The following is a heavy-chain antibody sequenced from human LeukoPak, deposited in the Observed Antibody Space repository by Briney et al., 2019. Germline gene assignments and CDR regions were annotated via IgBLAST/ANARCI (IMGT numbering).Heavy chain of an antibody. CDR1: GGSISSGSYY. CDR3: TRDRSALDT. Sequence: SETLSLTCTVSGGSISSGSYYWSWIRPPAGKGLECIGRIYTSVSTNYNPSLKSRVTISVDTPKNQFSLKLSSVTAADTAVYYCTRDRSALDTWGQGTMVTVSS. V-gene: IGHV4-61*02. J-gene: IGHJ3*02. CDR2: IYTSVST.